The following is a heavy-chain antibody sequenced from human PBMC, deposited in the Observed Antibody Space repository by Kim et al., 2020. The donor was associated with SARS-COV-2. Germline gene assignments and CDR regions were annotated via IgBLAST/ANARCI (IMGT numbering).Heavy chain of an antibody. CDR2: ISGDGGST. D-gene: IGHD6-13*01. CDR1: GFTFDDYA. CDR3: AKPQAGREEGDFDY. Sequence: GGSLRLSCAASGFTFDDYAMHWVRQAPGKGLEWVSLISGDGGSTYYADSVKGRFTISRDNSKNSLYLQMNSLRTEDTALYYCAKPQAGREEGDFDYWGQGTLVTVSS. J-gene: IGHJ4*02. V-gene: IGHV3-43*02.